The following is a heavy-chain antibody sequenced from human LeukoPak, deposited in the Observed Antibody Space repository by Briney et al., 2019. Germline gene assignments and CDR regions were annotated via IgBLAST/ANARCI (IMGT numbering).Heavy chain of an antibody. J-gene: IGHJ5*02. CDR1: GGTLSSYA. CDR3: ASYRLKDRGWFDP. CDR2: IIPIFGTA. Sequence: ASVKVSCKASGGTLSSYAISWVRQAPGQGLEWMGGIIPIFGTANYAQKFQGRVTITADESTSTAYMELSSLRSEDTAVYYRASYRLKDRGWFDPWGQGTLVTVSS. V-gene: IGHV1-69*13. D-gene: IGHD3-16*02.